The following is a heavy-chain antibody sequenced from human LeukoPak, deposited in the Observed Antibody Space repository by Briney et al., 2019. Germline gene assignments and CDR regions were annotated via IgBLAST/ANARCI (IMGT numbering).Heavy chain of an antibody. CDR2: ICGSGIT. J-gene: IGHJ6*03. D-gene: IGHD3-22*01. Sequence: SETLTLTCTVSGGSIISNYWSWIRQSAGTGLEWIGRICGSGITDYNPSLKSRVTMSLDTSRNQFSLRLTSVTAADTAVYYCARLKYYDSTGYSPGYYMDVWGKGTTVSVFS. V-gene: IGHV4-4*07. CDR3: ARLKYYDSTGYSPGYYMDV. CDR1: GGSIISNY.